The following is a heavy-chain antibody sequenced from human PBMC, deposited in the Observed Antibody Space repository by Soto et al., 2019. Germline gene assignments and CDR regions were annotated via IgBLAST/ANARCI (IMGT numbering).Heavy chain of an antibody. CDR1: GFTFSSYG. Sequence: QVQLVESGGGVVQPGRSLRLSCAASGFTFSSYGMHWVRQAPGKGLEWVAVISYDGSNKYYADSVKGRFTISRDNSKNTLYLQMTSLRAEDTAVYYCAKDQHFGVTIFGPSGYYYYGMDVWGQGTTVTVSS. D-gene: IGHD3-3*01. V-gene: IGHV3-30*18. CDR3: AKDQHFGVTIFGPSGYYYYGMDV. J-gene: IGHJ6*02. CDR2: ISYDGSNK.